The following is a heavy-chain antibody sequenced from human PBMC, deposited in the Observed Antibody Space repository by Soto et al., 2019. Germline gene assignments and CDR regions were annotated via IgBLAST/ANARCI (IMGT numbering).Heavy chain of an antibody. J-gene: IGHJ6*02. V-gene: IGHV4-39*01. CDR2: IFYSGST. Sequence: SDTLSLTCTVCGGSIKRRPSYGAWIRQSLEKGLEWIGHIFYSGSTSYSPSLRSRVSISADTSKNQFSLNLSSVTPADTAVYSCVGITWYTLFHCWGQGTTVTVYS. CDR3: VGITWYTLFHC. D-gene: IGHD1-20*01. CDR1: GGSIKRRPSY.